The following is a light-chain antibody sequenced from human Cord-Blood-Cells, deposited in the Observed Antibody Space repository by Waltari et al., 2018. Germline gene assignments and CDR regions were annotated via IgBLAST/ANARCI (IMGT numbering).Light chain of an antibody. J-gene: IGKJ3*01. V-gene: IGKV1-33*01. CDR2: DAS. Sequence: DIQMTQSPSSMSASVGDRVPITCQASQDISNYLNWYQQKPGKAPKLLIYDASNLETGVQSRFSGSGSGTDFTFTISSLQPEDIATYYCQQYDNLLFTFGPGTKVDIK. CDR3: QQYDNLLFT. CDR1: QDISNY.